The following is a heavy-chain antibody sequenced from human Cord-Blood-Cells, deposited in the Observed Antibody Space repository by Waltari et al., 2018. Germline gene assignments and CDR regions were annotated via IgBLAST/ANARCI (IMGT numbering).Heavy chain of an antibody. Sequence: QVQLVQSGAEVKKPGSSVKVSCKASGGTFSSYAISWVLQAPGHGLEWMGGIIPIFGTANYAQKFQGRVTITADKSTSTAYMELSSLRSEDTAVYYCARGGYYGSGSYYNFAFDIWGQGTMVTVSS. CDR1: GGTFSSYA. CDR2: IIPIFGTA. D-gene: IGHD3-10*01. V-gene: IGHV1-69*06. J-gene: IGHJ3*02. CDR3: ARGGYYGSGSYYNFAFDI.